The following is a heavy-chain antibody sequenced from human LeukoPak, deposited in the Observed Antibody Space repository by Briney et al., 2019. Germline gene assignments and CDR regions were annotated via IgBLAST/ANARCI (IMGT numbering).Heavy chain of an antibody. D-gene: IGHD4-23*01. Sequence: GGSLRLSCAASGFTFDVYAMHCVRQAPGKGLECVWGIRWESGAIEYADSLKGRFTISRDNAKNSLYLQMDSLRAEDTALYYCAKDYGGNHWFDYWGQGTLVTVSS. J-gene: IGHJ4*02. CDR1: GFTFDVYA. CDR3: AKDYGGNHWFDY. V-gene: IGHV3-9*01. CDR2: IRWESGAI.